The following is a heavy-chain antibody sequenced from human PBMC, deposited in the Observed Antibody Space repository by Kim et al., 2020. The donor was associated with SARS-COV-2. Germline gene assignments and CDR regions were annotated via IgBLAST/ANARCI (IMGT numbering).Heavy chain of an antibody. Sequence: GGSLRLSCATSGFTFSSHSMNWVRQAPGKGLEWISFISSRSNTLYYADSVKGRFTISRDNAKNSMYLQMSSLRDEDTGVYYCARGERNYDINSDMDVWGRGTTVTVS. V-gene: IGHV3-48*02. CDR2: ISSRSNTL. CDR3: ARGERNYDINSDMDV. J-gene: IGHJ6*02. D-gene: IGHD3-3*01. CDR1: GFTFSSHS.